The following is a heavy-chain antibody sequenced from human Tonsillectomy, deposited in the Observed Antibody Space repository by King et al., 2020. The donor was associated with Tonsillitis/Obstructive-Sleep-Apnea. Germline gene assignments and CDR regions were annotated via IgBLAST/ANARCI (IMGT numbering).Heavy chain of an antibody. CDR3: AKDLDAGGGGYEGDGFDN. V-gene: IGHV3-43*01. Sequence: VQLVESGGVVVQPGGSLRLSCAASGFTFDDYTMHWVRQAPGKGLEWVSLITWDGGDTYYADSVKGRFTISRDNSRNSLYLQMNSLSTEDTALYYCAKDLDAGGGGYEGDGFDNW. CDR2: ITWDGGDT. CDR1: GFTFDDYT. D-gene: IGHD5-12*01. J-gene: IGHJ3*02.